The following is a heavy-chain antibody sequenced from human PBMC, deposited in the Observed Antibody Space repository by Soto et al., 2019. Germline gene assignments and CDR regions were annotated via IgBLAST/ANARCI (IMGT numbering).Heavy chain of an antibody. J-gene: IGHJ5*02. CDR2: MNPNSGNT. Sequence: ASVKVSCKASGYTFTSYDINWVRQATGQGLEWMGWMNPNSGNTGYAQKFQGRVTMTRNTSISTVYMELSSLRSEDTAVYYCAGTELWFGDHPQGVFDPWGQGTLVTVSS. V-gene: IGHV1-8*01. CDR1: GYTFTSYD. D-gene: IGHD3-10*01. CDR3: AGTELWFGDHPQGVFDP.